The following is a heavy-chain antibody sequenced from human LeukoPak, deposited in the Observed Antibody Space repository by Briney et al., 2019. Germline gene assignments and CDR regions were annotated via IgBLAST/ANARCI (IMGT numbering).Heavy chain of an antibody. J-gene: IGHJ4*02. Sequence: SDTLSLTCTVSGGSMSGHFWSWFRRPPGKGLENIGYTHSSGSTNYNPSYKSRVTVSLEMSKNQFSLSLSSVTAADTAVYYCARDPGDTDWYNFDFWGQGILVTVSS. CDR3: ARDPGDTDWYNFDF. CDR1: GGSMSGHF. V-gene: IGHV4-59*11. CDR2: THSSGST. D-gene: IGHD3-9*01.